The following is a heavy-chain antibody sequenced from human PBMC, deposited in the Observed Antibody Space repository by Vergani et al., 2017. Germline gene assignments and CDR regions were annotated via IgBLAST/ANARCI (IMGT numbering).Heavy chain of an antibody. J-gene: IGHJ5*02. Sequence: QVQLQESGPGLVKPSQTLSLTCTVSGGSISSGDYYWSWIRQPPGKGLEWFGYIYYSGSTYYNPSLKIRVTIAVDTSKNQCSLKLSAVTAADTAVYYCARVGAMVFDHWFDPWGQGTLVTVSS. V-gene: IGHV4-30-4*01. D-gene: IGHD5-18*01. CDR2: IYYSGST. CDR1: GGSISSGDYY. CDR3: ARVGAMVFDHWFDP.